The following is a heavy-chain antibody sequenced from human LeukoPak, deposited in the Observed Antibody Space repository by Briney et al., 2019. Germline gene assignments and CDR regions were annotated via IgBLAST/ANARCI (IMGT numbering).Heavy chain of an antibody. CDR2: IYTSGST. CDR1: GGSISSYY. J-gene: IGHJ4*02. V-gene: IGHV4-4*09. CDR3: ARWPESDSSGYPYYFDY. D-gene: IGHD3-22*01. Sequence: SETLSLTCTVSGGSISSYYWSWIRQPPGKGLEWIGYIYTSGSTNYNPSLKSRVTISVDTSKNQFSLKLSSVTAADTAVYYCARWPESDSSGYPYYFDYWGQGTLVTVSS.